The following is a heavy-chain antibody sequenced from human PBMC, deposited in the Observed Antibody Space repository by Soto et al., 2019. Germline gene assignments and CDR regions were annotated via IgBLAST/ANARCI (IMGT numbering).Heavy chain of an antibody. CDR2: IYYSGST. J-gene: IGHJ4*02. Sequence: PSETLSLTCTISGGSISSYYWSWLRQPPGKGLEWIGYIYYSGSTNYNPSLKSRVTISIDKSKNQFSLKLISVTAADTAVYYCARLEGLATISYYFDYWGQGTLVTVS. CDR3: ARLEGLATISYYFDY. CDR1: GGSISSYY. V-gene: IGHV4-59*08. D-gene: IGHD3-9*01.